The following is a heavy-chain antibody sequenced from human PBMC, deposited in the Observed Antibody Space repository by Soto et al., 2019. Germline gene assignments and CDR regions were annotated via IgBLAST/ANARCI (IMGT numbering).Heavy chain of an antibody. CDR3: ATHGDRYYYYYYMDV. Sequence: GGSLRLSCAASGFTVSSNYMSWVRQAPGKGLEWVSVIYSGGSTYYADSVKGRFTISRDNSKNTLYLQMNSLRAEDTAVYYCATHGDRYYYYYYMDVWGKGTTVTVSS. D-gene: IGHD4-17*01. V-gene: IGHV3-66*04. CDR1: GFTVSSNY. CDR2: IYSGGST. J-gene: IGHJ6*03.